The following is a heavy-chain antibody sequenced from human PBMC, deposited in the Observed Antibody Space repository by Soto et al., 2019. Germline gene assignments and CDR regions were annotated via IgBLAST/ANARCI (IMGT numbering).Heavy chain of an antibody. CDR3: ARRGSSSWYGY. D-gene: IGHD6-13*01. V-gene: IGHV4-39*01. CDR1: GGSISSSSYY. CDR2: IY. Sequence: QLQLQESGPGLVKPSETLSLTCTVSGGSISSSSYYWGWIRQPPGKGLEWIGSIYYYNPSLKSRVTIPVDTSKNQFSLKLSSVTAADTAVYYCARRGSSSWYGYWGQGTLVTVSS. J-gene: IGHJ4*02.